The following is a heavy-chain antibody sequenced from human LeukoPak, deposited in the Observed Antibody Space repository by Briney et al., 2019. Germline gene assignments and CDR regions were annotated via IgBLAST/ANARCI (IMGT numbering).Heavy chain of an antibody. D-gene: IGHD1-26*01. J-gene: IGHJ3*02. CDR1: GYTFASYD. CDR2: MNPNSGNT. CDR3: ARDRGLMTTTHHDAFDI. Sequence: GASVKVSCKASGYTFASYDINWVRQATGQGLEWMGWMNPNSGNTGYAQKFQGRVTMTRNTSISTAYMELSSLRSEDTAVYYCARDRGLMTTTHHDAFDIWGQGTMVTVSS. V-gene: IGHV1-8*01.